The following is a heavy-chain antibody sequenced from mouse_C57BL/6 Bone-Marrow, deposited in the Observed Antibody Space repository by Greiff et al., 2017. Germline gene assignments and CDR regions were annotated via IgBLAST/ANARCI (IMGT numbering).Heavy chain of an antibody. CDR1: GFTFSDYG. CDR3: ARGSYGNYDAY. CDR2: ISSGSSTI. Sequence: DVKLVESGGGLVKPGGSLKLSCAASGFTFSDYGMHWVRQAPEKGLEWVAYISSGSSTIYYADTVKGRFTISRDNANNTLFLQLTSLRSEDTAMYYCARGSYGNYDAYWGRGTLVTVSA. V-gene: IGHV5-17*01. D-gene: IGHD2-1*01. J-gene: IGHJ3*01.